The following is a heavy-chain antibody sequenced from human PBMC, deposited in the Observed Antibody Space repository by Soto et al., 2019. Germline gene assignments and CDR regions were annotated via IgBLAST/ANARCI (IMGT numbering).Heavy chain of an antibody. Sequence: SVKVSCKASGGTFSSYTISWVRQAPGQGLEWMGRIIPILGIANYAQKFQGRVTITADKSTSTAYMELSSLRSEDTAVYYCASSLWFGELSSTQPLYYFDYWGQGTLVTVSS. V-gene: IGHV1-69*02. CDR2: IIPILGIA. D-gene: IGHD3-10*01. CDR1: GGTFSSYT. J-gene: IGHJ4*02. CDR3: ASSLWFGELSSTQPLYYFDY.